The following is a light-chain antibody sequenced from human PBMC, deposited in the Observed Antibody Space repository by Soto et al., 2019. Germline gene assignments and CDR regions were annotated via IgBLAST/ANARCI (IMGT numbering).Light chain of an antibody. J-gene: IGKJ1*01. CDR1: QSVTST. CDR2: GAS. V-gene: IGKV3-15*01. Sequence: EIVMTQSPATLSVSPGERATLSCRASQSVTSTLAWYQQKPGQAPRLLIYGASARATGIPARFSGSWSGTEFTLTISSLQSEDSAVYYCQHYRNWVCTFHQGTKVEIK. CDR3: QHYRNWVCT.